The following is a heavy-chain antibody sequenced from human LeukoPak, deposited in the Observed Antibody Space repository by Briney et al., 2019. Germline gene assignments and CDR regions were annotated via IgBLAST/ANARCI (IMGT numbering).Heavy chain of an antibody. Sequence: ASVKVSCKASGGTFSRYAISWVRQAPGQGLVWMGIINPSGGSTSYAQKFQGRVTMTRDMSTSTVYMELSSLRSEDTAVYYCARARDYYDTKFDPWGQGTLVTVSS. J-gene: IGHJ5*02. V-gene: IGHV1-46*01. CDR1: GGTFSRYA. CDR2: INPSGGST. CDR3: ARARDYYDTKFDP. D-gene: IGHD3-22*01.